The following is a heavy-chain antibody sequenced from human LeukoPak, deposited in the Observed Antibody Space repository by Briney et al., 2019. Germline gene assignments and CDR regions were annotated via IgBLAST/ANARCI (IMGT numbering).Heavy chain of an antibody. D-gene: IGHD2-21*01. V-gene: IGHV4-61*05. CDR2: FSYSGGP. CDR1: GGSISSSSYY. Sequence: SETLSLTGTVSGGSISSSSYYWSWIRQPPGKGLEWIGYFSYSGGPNYNPSLKSRVTISVDTSKNQFSLKLSSVTAADTAVYYCARPQYCGSNCYHAFEIWGQGTLVTVSS. CDR3: ARPQYCGSNCYHAFEI. J-gene: IGHJ3*02.